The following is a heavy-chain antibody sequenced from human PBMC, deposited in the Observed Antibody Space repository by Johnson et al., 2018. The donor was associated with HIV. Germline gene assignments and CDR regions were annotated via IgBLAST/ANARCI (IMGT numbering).Heavy chain of an antibody. J-gene: IGHJ3*02. CDR1: GFTFSDYD. D-gene: IGHD2-8*02. V-gene: IGHV3-11*04. Sequence: QVLLVESGGGLVKPGGSLRLSCAASGFTFSDYDMRWIRQAPGKGLEWVSCISSSGTTIYYADSMKGRFTISRDNAKNSLYLHMNNLRAEDTAVYYCARGPYQLSWPNVAFDIWGQGTTVTVSS. CDR3: ARGPYQLSWPNVAFDI. CDR2: ISSSGTTI.